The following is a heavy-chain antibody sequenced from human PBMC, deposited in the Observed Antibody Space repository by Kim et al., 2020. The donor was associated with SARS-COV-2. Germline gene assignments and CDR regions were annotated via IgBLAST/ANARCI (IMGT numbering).Heavy chain of an antibody. CDR3: ARESYYDFWSGYYSPGRSTFDY. J-gene: IGHJ4*02. CDR1: GFTFSSYS. V-gene: IGHV3-21*01. CDR2: ISSSSSYI. Sequence: GGSLRLSCAASGFTFSSYSMNWVRQAPGKGLEWVSSISSSSSYIYYADSVKGRFTISRDNAKNSLYLQMNSLRAEDTAVYYCARESYYDFWSGYYSPGRSTFDYWGQGTLVTVSS. D-gene: IGHD3-3*01.